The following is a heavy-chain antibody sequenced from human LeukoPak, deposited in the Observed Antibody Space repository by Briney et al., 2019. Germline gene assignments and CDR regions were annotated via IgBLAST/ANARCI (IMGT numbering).Heavy chain of an antibody. CDR1: GFPFSSFA. J-gene: IGHJ6*02. D-gene: IGHD5-12*01. CDR3: ARDGNSGYAHYLYYGMDV. Sequence: RSLRLSCAASGFPFSSFAMHWVRQAPGKGLDWVAVILYDGSNTYYADSVKGRFTISRDNSKNTLYLQMNSLGAEDTALYYCARDGNSGYAHYLYYGMDVWGQGTTVTVSS. V-gene: IGHV3-30-3*01. CDR2: ILYDGSNT.